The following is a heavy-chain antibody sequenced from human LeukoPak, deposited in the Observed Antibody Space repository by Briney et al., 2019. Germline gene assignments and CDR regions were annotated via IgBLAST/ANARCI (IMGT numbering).Heavy chain of an antibody. V-gene: IGHV3-73*01. D-gene: IGHD1-26*01. CDR3: TGIVGATGGSFNY. Sequence: PGGSLRLSCAASGFTFSGSAMHWVRQASGKGLEWVGRIRSKANSYATAYAASVKGRFTISRDDSKNTAYLQMNSLKTEDTAVYYCTGIVGATGGSFNYWGQGTLVTVSS. CDR1: GFTFSGSA. J-gene: IGHJ4*02. CDR2: IRSKANSYAT.